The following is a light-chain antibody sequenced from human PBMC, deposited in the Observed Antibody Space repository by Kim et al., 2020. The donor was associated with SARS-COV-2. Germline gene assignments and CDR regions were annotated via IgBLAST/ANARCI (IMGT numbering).Light chain of an antibody. V-gene: IGKV4-1*01. CDR3: HQYFSIPPYT. Sequence: DIVMTQSPDSLAVSLGERATINCKSSQSILYSSNNKNYVAWYQQKPGQPPKRLIYWASTRESGVPDRFSGSGSGTDFTLTISSLQAEDVAVYYCHQYFSIPPYTFGGGTKVDIK. J-gene: IGKJ4*01. CDR1: QSILYSSNNKNY. CDR2: WAS.